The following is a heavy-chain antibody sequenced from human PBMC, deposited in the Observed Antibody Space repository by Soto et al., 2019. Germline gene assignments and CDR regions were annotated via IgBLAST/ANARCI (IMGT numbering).Heavy chain of an antibody. D-gene: IGHD3-16*01. CDR3: AAVMGSDYDYVWGSLTFDD. V-gene: IGHV3-23*01. CDR2: ISGSGVST. J-gene: IGHJ4*02. Sequence: EVELLESGGGLSPPGGSLRLSCAASGFIFRSTAMAWVRQAPGKGLEWVSPISGSGVSTYFSDSVKGRFTISRDNSNNTLYLQMNCLRAEDTAVYFCAAVMGSDYDYVWGSLTFDDWGQGTLVTVSS. CDR1: GFIFRSTA.